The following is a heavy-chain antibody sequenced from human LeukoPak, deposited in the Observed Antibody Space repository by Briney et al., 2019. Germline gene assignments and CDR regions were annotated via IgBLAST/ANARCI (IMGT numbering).Heavy chain of an antibody. CDR3: ARAAGATGNAFDI. CDR1: GFTFSSYW. D-gene: IGHD1-26*01. V-gene: IGHV4-59*01. Sequence: PGGSLRLSCAASGFTFSSYWMSWVRQAPGKGLEWIGYIYYSGGTNYNPSLKSRVTISVDTSKNQFSLKLSSVTAADTAVYYCARAAGATGNAFDIWGQGTMVTVSS. J-gene: IGHJ3*02. CDR2: IYYSGGT.